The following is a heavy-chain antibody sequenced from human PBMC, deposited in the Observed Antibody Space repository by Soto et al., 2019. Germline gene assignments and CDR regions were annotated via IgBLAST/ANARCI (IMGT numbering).Heavy chain of an antibody. D-gene: IGHD2-15*01. CDR2: MNPNSGET. J-gene: IGHJ5*02. CDR1: GYTFTDYD. CDR3: ARVAVAARPRWYNWFDP. Sequence: QEQLVQSGPEVKKPGASVKVSCKTSGYTFTDYDINWVRQATGQGLEWIGWMNPNSGETGYAQKFQGRVTMTRSASLSTAYLELSSLRSEDTAVYYCARVAVAARPRWYNWFDPWGQGTLVTVSS. V-gene: IGHV1-8*01.